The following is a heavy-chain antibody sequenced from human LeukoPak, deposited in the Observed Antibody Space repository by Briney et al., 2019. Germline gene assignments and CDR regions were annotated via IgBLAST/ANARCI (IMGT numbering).Heavy chain of an antibody. Sequence: SETLSLTCAVSGGSISSSNWWSWVRQPPGKGLEWIGEIYHSGSTNYNPSLKSRVTISVDKSKNQFSLKLSSVTAADTAVYYCARGGSYYGEDWFDPWGQGTLVTVSS. CDR3: ARGGSYYGEDWFDP. J-gene: IGHJ5*02. CDR2: IYHSGST. CDR1: GGSISSSNW. V-gene: IGHV4-4*02. D-gene: IGHD1-26*01.